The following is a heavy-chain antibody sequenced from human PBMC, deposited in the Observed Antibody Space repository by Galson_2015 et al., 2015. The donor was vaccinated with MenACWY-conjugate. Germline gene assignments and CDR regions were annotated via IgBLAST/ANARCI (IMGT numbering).Heavy chain of an antibody. J-gene: IGHJ4*02. D-gene: IGHD3-10*01. V-gene: IGHV3-66*03. CDR2: LYNRGTT. Sequence: SLRLSCAASGFSVSNNYMSWVRQAPGKGLEWGSILYNRGTTFYADSVKGRFTISRDNSKNTMYLQMNSLRAEDTATYLCVRDRPFGAGTSGDFDYWGRGTLVTVSS. CDR3: VRDRPFGAGTSGDFDY. CDR1: GFSVSNNY.